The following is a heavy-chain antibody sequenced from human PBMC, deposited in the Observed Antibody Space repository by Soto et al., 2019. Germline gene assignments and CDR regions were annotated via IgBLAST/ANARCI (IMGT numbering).Heavy chain of an antibody. CDR3: AKDSEQQLVMGLYYYYYGMDV. D-gene: IGHD6-13*01. V-gene: IGHV3-30*18. CDR2: ISYDGSNK. CDR1: GFTFSSYG. Sequence: GGSLRLSCAASGFTFSSYGMHWVRQAPGKGLEWVAVISYDGSNKYYADSVKGRFTISRDNSKNTLYLQMNSLRAEDTAVYYCAKDSEQQLVMGLYYYYYGMDVWGQGTTVTVSS. J-gene: IGHJ6*02.